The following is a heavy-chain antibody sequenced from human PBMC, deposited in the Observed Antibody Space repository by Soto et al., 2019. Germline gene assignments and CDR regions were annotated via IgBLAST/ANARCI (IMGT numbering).Heavy chain of an antibody. CDR2: ISPYTGNT. Sequence: QVQLVQSGDEVKKPGASVKVSCKASGYIFVNYGIAWVRQAPGQGLEWMGWISPYTGNTHSATKVQGRLTMTTDTSTKTAYMDLGGLTSGETAVYYCVMVDNYVTPTPQDVWGQGTTVTVSS. CDR1: GYIFVNYG. V-gene: IGHV1-18*01. CDR3: VMVDNYVTPTPQDV. J-gene: IGHJ6*02. D-gene: IGHD3-16*01.